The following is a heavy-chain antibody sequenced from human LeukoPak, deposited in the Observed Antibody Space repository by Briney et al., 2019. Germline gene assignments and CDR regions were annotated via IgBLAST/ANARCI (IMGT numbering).Heavy chain of an antibody. J-gene: IGHJ4*02. CDR2: IYHSGST. D-gene: IGHD6-13*01. CDR1: GYSISGAYH. CDR3: ARSRLAAAGDFDY. Sequence: SETLSLTCVVSGYSISGAYHWGWIRQPPGKGLEWIGNIYHSGSTYYNPSLKSRITISVDTSKNQFTLKLSSVTTADTAVYYCARSRLAAAGDFDYWGRGTLVTVSS. V-gene: IGHV4-38-2*01.